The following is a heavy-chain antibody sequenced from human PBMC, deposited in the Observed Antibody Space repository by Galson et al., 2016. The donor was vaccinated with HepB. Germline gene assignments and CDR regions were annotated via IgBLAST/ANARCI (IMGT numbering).Heavy chain of an antibody. CDR2: MNNDESSI. CDR3: VRGAPTDF. CDR1: GFTFSSQW. Sequence: SLRLSCAASGFTFSSQWMNWVRQGPGKGLEWVSRMNNDESSISYADSVKGRFTISRDNAKNTLYLQMSSLGAEDTGVYYCVRGAPTDFWGQGTLITVSS. J-gene: IGHJ4*02. V-gene: IGHV3-74*01.